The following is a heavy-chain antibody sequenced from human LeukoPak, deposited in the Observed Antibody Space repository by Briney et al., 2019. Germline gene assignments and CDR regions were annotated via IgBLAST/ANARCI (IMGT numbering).Heavy chain of an antibody. V-gene: IGHV5-51*01. D-gene: IGHD3-22*01. J-gene: IGHJ4*02. CDR3: ARLDDTSGYYPHFDY. CDR1: GYNFTNYW. CDR2: IYPGDSDT. Sequence: GESLKISCKGSGYNFTNYWIGWVRQMPGKGLEWMGIIYPGDSDTRYSPSFQGQVTISADKSISTAYLQWSSLKASDTAIYYCARLDDTSGYYPHFDYWGQGTLVTVS.